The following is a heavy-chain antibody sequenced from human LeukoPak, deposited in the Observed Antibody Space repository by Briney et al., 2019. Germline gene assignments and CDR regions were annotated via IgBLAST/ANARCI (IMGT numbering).Heavy chain of an antibody. V-gene: IGHV3-30*02. CDR3: AKIGGSGSYFEVYYYYYMDV. D-gene: IGHD3-10*01. CDR2: IRYDGSNK. CDR1: GFTFSSYG. J-gene: IGHJ6*03. Sequence: PGGSLRLSCAASGFTFSSYGMHWVRQAPGKGLEWVAFIRYDGSNKYYADSVKGRFTISRDNSKNTLYLQMNSLRAEDTAVYYCAKIGGSGSYFEVYYYYYMDVWGKGTTVTISS.